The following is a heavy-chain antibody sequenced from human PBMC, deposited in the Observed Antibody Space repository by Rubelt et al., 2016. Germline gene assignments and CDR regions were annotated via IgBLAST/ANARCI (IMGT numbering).Heavy chain of an antibody. V-gene: IGHV1-24*01. CDR2: FDPEDGET. CDR1: GYTLTELS. J-gene: IGHJ4*02. D-gene: IGHD3-10*01. CDR3: ATRSLWFGEIDRYFDY. Sequence: QVQLVQSGAEVKKPGASVKVSCKVSGYTLTELSMHWVRQAPGKGLEWMGGFDPEDGETIYAQKFQGRVTMTEEKATDTAYMELSSLRSEDTAVYYCATRSLWFGEIDRYFDYWGQGTLVTVSS.